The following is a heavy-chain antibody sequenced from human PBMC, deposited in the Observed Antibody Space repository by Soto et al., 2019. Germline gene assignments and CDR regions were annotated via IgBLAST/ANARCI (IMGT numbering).Heavy chain of an antibody. D-gene: IGHD6-6*01. J-gene: IGHJ4*02. CDR3: AKGFIAARPGDY. V-gene: IGHV5-10-1*01. CDR2: IDPSDSYT. CDR1: GYSFTSYW. Sequence: GESLKISCKGSGYSFTSYWISWVRQMPGKGLEWMGRIDPSDSYTNYSPSFQGHVTISADKSISTAYLQWSSLKAPDTAMYYCAKGFIAARPGDYWGQGTLVTVSS.